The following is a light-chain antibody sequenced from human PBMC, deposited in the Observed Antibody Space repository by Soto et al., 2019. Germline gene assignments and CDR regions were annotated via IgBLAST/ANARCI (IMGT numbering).Light chain of an antibody. J-gene: IGKJ1*01. CDR1: QRVCSTC. CDR3: QQYGASPRT. V-gene: IGKV3-20*01. Sequence: EIVLTQSPGTLSLSPGESATLSCRTSQRVCSTCLAWYQQRPGQAPRLLIYDTSTRATGFSDRFSGSGSGTDFPLTISRLEPEDRAVYYCQQYGASPRTFGQGTKVEIK. CDR2: DTS.